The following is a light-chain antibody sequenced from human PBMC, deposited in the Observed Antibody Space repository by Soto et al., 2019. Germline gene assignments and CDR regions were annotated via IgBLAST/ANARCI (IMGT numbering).Light chain of an antibody. J-gene: IGKJ4*01. V-gene: IGKV1-5*01. CDR1: QSISSW. Sequence: DIQTTQSPSTLSASVGDRVTITCRASQSISSWLAWYQQKPGKAPKLLIYDASSLESGVPSRFSDSGSGTEFTLTISSLQPDDFATYYCQQYNSYSFGGGTKVEIK. CDR3: QQYNSYS. CDR2: DAS.